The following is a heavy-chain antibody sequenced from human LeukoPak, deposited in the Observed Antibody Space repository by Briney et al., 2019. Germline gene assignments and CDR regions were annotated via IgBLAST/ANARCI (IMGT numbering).Heavy chain of an antibody. V-gene: IGHV1-69*13. Sequence: ASVKVSCKASGGTFSSYAISWVRQAPGRGLEWMGGIIPIFGTANYAQKFQGRVTITADDSTSTAYMELSSLRSEDTAVYYCADLVYCSSSSCYEPFNQTWGQGTLVTVSS. CDR2: IIPIFGTA. J-gene: IGHJ4*02. CDR3: ADLVYCSSSSCYEPFNQT. D-gene: IGHD2-2*01. CDR1: GGTFSSYA.